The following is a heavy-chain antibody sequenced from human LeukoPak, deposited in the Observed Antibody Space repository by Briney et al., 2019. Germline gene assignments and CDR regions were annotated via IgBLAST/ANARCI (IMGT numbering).Heavy chain of an antibody. CDR2: INTKSGDA. CDR3: ARGEYSNGYPYRLDS. V-gene: IGHV1-2*02. D-gene: IGHD3-16*01. J-gene: IGHJ4*02. CDR1: GSTFSDYH. Sequence: ASVKGSCKASGSTFSDYHINWVRQASGQGPEWMGWINTKSGDAKYNQAFQGRVTMTRDTSISTAYMELNRLRSDDTAMYYCARGEYSNGYPYRLDSWGQGTLVTVSS.